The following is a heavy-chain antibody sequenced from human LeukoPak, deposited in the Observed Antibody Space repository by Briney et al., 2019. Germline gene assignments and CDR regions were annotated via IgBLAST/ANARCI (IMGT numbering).Heavy chain of an antibody. D-gene: IGHD5/OR15-5a*01. CDR2: ISGYNGNT. CDR3: ARPIVSDHYLYYGMDV. V-gene: IGHV1-18*01. J-gene: IGHJ6*02. Sequence: ASLKVSCKTSGYTSSSYGINCVRQAPGQGLEWMGWISGYNGNTKYAQKFQGRVTMTTDTFTSTAYMELRSLRSDDTDVYYCARPIVSDHYLYYGMDVWGQGTTVTVSS. CDR1: GYTSSSYG.